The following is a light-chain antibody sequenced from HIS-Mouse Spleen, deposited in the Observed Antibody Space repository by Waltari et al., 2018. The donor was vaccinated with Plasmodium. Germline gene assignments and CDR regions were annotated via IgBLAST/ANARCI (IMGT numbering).Light chain of an antibody. CDR1: QGISSW. V-gene: IGKV1-12*01. CDR3: QQAISFPPGST. CDR2: AAS. Sequence: DIQMTQSPSSVSASVGDRVTFTCRARQGISSWLAWYQQKPGKAPKLLIYAASSLQSWVPSRFSGSGSGTDFTLTISRLQPEDLATDYCQQAISFPPGSTFGPWTKVDIK. J-gene: IGKJ3*01.